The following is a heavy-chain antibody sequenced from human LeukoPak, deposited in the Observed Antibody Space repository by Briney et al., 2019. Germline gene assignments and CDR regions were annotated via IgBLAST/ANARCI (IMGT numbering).Heavy chain of an antibody. V-gene: IGHV3-53*01. D-gene: IGHD6-19*01. CDR2: IYSGGDT. CDR1: GFTVSSNY. CDR3: ARVAVGAGTDYFDY. J-gene: IGHJ4*02. Sequence: TGGSLRLPCAASGFTVSSNYMSWVRQAPGKGLEWVSVIYSGGDTYYADSVKGRFTISRDNSKNTLYLQMNSLRAEDTAVYYCARVAVGAGTDYFDYWGQGTLVTVSS.